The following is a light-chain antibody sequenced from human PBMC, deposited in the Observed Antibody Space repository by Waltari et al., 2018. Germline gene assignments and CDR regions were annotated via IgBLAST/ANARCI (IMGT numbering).Light chain of an antibody. CDR3: SAWDSSLRAWL. CDR1: TNNVGKQG. Sequence: QAGLTQAPSVSKALGQTAPITCTGNTNNVGKQGAAWLQQHQRHPPKLLCHMNNYRPAGISERFSASRSGNTASLTMSGLRPEDEADYDCSAWDSSLRAWLLGGGTKLTAL. V-gene: IGLV10-54*04. J-gene: IGLJ2*01. CDR2: MNN.